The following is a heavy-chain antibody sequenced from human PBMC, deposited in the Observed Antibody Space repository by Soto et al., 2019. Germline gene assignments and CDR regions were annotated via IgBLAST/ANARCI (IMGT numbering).Heavy chain of an antibody. CDR1: GFTFSTFA. V-gene: IGHV3-23*01. CDR2: ITGGSGFT. Sequence: GGSLRLSCAASGFTFSTFAMNWVRQAPGKGLEWVSGITGGSGFTFYADSVKGRFTISRDDSENTLFLQMSSLRAEDTAKYYCAKSGPTNYFDFWGQGTLVTVS. CDR3: AKSGPTNYFDF. J-gene: IGHJ4*02. D-gene: IGHD1-26*01.